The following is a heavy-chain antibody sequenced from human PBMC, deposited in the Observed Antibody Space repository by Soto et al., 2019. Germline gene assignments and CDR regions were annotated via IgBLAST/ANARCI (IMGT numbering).Heavy chain of an antibody. CDR2: ISGSGGST. Sequence: EVQLLESGGGLVQPGGSQRLSCAASGFTFSSYAMSWVRQAPGKGLEWVSAISGSGGSTYYADSVKGRFTISRDNSKNTLYLQMNSLRAEDTAVYYCAKPNYDFWSGGYWGQGTLVTVSS. V-gene: IGHV3-23*01. CDR3: AKPNYDFWSGGY. D-gene: IGHD3-3*01. J-gene: IGHJ4*02. CDR1: GFTFSSYA.